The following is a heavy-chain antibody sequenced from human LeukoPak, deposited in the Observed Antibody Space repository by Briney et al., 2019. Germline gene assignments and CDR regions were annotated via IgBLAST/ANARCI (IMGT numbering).Heavy chain of an antibody. CDR1: GFTFSSYG. CDR3: AKGGQASYALLDY. D-gene: IGHD5-18*01. Sequence: GGSLRLSCAASGFTFSSYGMSWVRQAPGKGLEWVSAISGSGGSTYYADSVKGRFTISRDNSKNTLYLQMNSLRAEDTAVYYCAKGGQASYALLDYWGQGTLVTVSS. CDR2: ISGSGGST. V-gene: IGHV3-23*01. J-gene: IGHJ4*02.